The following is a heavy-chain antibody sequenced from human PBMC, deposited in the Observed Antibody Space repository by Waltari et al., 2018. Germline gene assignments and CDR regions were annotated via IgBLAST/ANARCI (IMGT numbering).Heavy chain of an antibody. D-gene: IGHD2-15*01. Sequence: EVQLVQSGAEVKKPGESLKISCKGSGYSFTSYWIGWVRQMPGKGLEWMGIIYPGDSDTRYSPSFQGQVTISADKSIITAYLQWSSLKASDTAMYYCARSIVVVAATPGYYYMDVWGKGTTVTVSS. J-gene: IGHJ6*03. V-gene: IGHV5-51*01. CDR3: ARSIVVVAATPGYYYMDV. CDR2: IYPGDSDT. CDR1: GYSFTSYW.